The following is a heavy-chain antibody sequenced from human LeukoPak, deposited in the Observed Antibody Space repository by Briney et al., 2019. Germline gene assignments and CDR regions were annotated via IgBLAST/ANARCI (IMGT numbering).Heavy chain of an antibody. D-gene: IGHD3-22*01. J-gene: IGHJ5*02. CDR2: IYYSCST. CDR1: GGSVSSGSYY. Sequence: SETLSLTCTVSGGSVSSGSYYWSWIRQPPGKGLEWNGYIYYSCSTNYNPSLKSRVTISVDTSKNQFSLKLSSVTAADTAVYYCARMATMIVGNWFDPWGQGTLVTVSS. V-gene: IGHV4-61*01. CDR3: ARMATMIVGNWFDP.